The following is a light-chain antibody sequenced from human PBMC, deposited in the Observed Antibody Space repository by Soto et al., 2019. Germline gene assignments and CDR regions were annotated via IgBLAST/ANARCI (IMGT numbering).Light chain of an antibody. CDR2: WAS. J-gene: IGKJ4*01. Sequence: DIVMTQSPDSLAVSLGERATVNCKSSQSVLYSPNNKNYLAWYLQKPGQPPKLLIYWASTRESGVPDRFSGSGSGTDFTLTISSLQAEDVAVYYCQQYYSTPLTFGGGTMVEIK. CDR3: QQYYSTPLT. CDR1: QSVLYSPNNKNY. V-gene: IGKV4-1*01.